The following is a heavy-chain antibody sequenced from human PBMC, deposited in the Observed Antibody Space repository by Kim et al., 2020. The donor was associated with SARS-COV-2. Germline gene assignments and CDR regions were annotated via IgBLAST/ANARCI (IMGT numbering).Heavy chain of an antibody. V-gene: IGHV3-30*04. D-gene: IGHD1-26*01. Sequence: GGSLRLSCAASGFTFSSYAMHWVRQAPGKGLEWVAVISYDGSNKYYADSVKGRFTISRDNSKNTLYLQMNSLRAEDTAVYYCARVGSGIVRDWGQGTLVTVSS. CDR3: ARVGSGIVRD. J-gene: IGHJ4*02. CDR1: GFTFSSYA. CDR2: ISYDGSNK.